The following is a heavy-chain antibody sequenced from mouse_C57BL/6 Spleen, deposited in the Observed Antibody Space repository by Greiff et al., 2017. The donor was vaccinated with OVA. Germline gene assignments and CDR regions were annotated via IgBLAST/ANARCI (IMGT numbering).Heavy chain of an antibody. CDR3: AKVDGYYGGFAY. J-gene: IGHJ3*01. CDR2: ISSGSSTI. D-gene: IGHD2-3*01. CDR1: GFTFSDYG. Sequence: VQLKQSGGGLVKPGGSLKLSCAASGFTFSDYGMHWVRQAPEKGLEWVAYISSGSSTIYYADTVKGRFTISRDNAKNTLFLQMTRLRSEDTAMYYCAKVDGYYGGFAYWGQGTLVTVSA. V-gene: IGHV5-17*01.